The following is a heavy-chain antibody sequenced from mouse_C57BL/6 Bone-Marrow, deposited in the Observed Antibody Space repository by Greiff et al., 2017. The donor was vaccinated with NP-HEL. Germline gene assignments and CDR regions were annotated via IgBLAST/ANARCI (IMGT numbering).Heavy chain of an antibody. CDR1: GYAFSSSW. Sequence: QVQLQQSGPELVKPGASVKISCKASGYAFSSSWMNWVKQRPGKGLEWIGRIYPGDGDTNYNGKFKGKATLTADKSSSTAYMQLSSLTSEDSAVYFCASPTPYAMDYWGQGTSVTVSS. D-gene: IGHD2-10*01. CDR3: ASPTPYAMDY. J-gene: IGHJ4*01. CDR2: IYPGDGDT. V-gene: IGHV1-82*01.